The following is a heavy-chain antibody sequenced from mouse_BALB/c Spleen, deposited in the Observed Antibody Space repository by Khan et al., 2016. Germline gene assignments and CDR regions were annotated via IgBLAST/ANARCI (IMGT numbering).Heavy chain of an antibody. CDR3: KRSRNPHFDY. CDR2: FSPGNGDI. CDR1: GYTFTDHA. V-gene: IGHV1S53*02. J-gene: IGHJ2*01. Sequence: QVQLQQSDVELVKPGAAVKISCKASGYTFTDHAIHWVKQKPEQGLEWIGNFSPGNGDIKYNEKFKDKATLTADKSSSTAYMQLNSLTSEDSAVXFCKRSRNPHFDYWGQRTTLTVSS. D-gene: IGHD3-1*01.